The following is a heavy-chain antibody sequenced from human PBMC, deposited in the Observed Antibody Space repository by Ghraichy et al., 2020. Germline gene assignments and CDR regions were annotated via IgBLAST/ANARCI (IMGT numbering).Heavy chain of an antibody. J-gene: IGHJ6*02. Sequence: GESLNISCAASGFTFSSYSMNWVRQAPGKGLEWVSYISSSSSTIYYADSVKGRFTISRDNAKNSLYLQMNSLRAEDTAVYYCASTYGSGPYYYYGMDVWGQGTTVTVSS. CDR3: ASTYGSGPYYYYGMDV. V-gene: IGHV3-48*04. D-gene: IGHD3-10*01. CDR2: ISSSSSTI. CDR1: GFTFSSYS.